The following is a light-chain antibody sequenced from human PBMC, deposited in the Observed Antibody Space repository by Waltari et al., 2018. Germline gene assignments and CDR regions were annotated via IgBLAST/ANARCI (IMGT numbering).Light chain of an antibody. V-gene: IGLV3-19*01. CDR1: SLRTYY. CDR3: DSRDSSGNRLL. J-gene: IGLJ2*01. CDR2: GKN. Sequence: SSELTQDPAVSVPLGQTVRITCQGDSLRTYYASWYQQKPGQAPLLVIYGKNNRPTGIPDRFSGSTSGNTASLTITGAQAEDEADYYCDSRDSSGNRLLFGGGTKLTVL.